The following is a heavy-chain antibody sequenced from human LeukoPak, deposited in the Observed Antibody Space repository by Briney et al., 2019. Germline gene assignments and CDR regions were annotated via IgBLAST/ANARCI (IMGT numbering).Heavy chain of an antibody. CDR2: ISYNGNDK. Sequence: PGGSLRLSCAASGFTFSSYAMHWVRQAPGKGPEWVAVISYNGNDKYYADSVKGRFTISRDNSKNTLYLQMSILRADDTAVYYCARDLSAGAADYHFPNWGQGTLVIVSS. J-gene: IGHJ4*02. V-gene: IGHV3-30-3*01. CDR3: ARDLSAGAADYHFPN. D-gene: IGHD6-13*01. CDR1: GFTFSSYA.